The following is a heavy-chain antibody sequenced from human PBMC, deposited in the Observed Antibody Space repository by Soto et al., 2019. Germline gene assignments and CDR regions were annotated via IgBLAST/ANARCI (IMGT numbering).Heavy chain of an antibody. CDR2: IIPILGIA. J-gene: IGHJ6*02. V-gene: IGHV1-69*02. CDR3: ARSGSSTPSHYYGMDV. CDR1: GGTFSSYT. D-gene: IGHD3-10*01. Sequence: QVQLVQSGAEVKKPGSSVKVSCKASGGTFSSYTISWVRQAPGQGLEWMGRIIPILGIANYAQKFQGRVTLNADKSTSTAYMELSSLRSEDTAVYYCARSGSSTPSHYYGMDVWGQGTTVTVSS.